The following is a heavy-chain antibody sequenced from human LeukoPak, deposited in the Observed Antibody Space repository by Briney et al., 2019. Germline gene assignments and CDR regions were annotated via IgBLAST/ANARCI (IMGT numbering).Heavy chain of an antibody. CDR1: GFTFSSYE. V-gene: IGHV3-48*03. CDR2: ISSSGSTI. J-gene: IGHJ4*02. D-gene: IGHD4-17*01. CDR3: ASVGLDGDPGDEFDY. Sequence: PGGSLRLSCEASGFTFSSYEMNWVRQAPGKGLEWVSYISSSGSTIYYADSGKGRFTISRDNAKNSLYLQMNSLRAEDTAVYYCASVGLDGDPGDEFDYWGQGTLVTVSS.